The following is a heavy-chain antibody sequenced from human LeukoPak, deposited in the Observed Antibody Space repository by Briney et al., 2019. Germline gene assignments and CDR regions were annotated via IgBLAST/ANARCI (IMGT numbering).Heavy chain of an antibody. CDR1: GFTFSSYG. V-gene: IGHV3-33*01. D-gene: IGHD4/OR15-4a*01. CDR3: ARRLFWYFDL. J-gene: IGHJ2*01. CDR2: IWYDGSNK. Sequence: PGGSLRLSCAASGFTFSSYGMHWVRQAPGKGLEWVAVIWYDGSNKYYADSVKGRFTISRDNSKNTLYLQMNSLRAEDTAVYYCARRLFWYFDLWGRGTLLTVSS.